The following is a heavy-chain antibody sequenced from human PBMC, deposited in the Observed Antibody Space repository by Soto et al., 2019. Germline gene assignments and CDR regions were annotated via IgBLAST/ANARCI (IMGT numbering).Heavy chain of an antibody. V-gene: IGHV4-34*01. CDR1: GGSFSGYY. D-gene: IGHD3-3*01. CDR3: ARGPTRYDFWSGYYSYYFDY. CDR2: INHSGST. Sequence: SETLSLACAVYGGSFSGYYWSWIRQPPGKGLEWVGEINHSGSTNYNPSLKSRVTISVDTSKNQFSLKLSSVTAADTAVYYCARGPTRYDFWSGYYSYYFDYWGQGTLVTVSS. J-gene: IGHJ4*02.